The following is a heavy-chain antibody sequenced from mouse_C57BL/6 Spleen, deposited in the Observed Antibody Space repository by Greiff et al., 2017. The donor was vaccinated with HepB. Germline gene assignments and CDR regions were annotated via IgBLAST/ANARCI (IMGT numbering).Heavy chain of an antibody. CDR1: GFNIKDDY. Sequence: EVQLQQSGAGLVRPGASVKLSCTASGFNIKDDYMHWVKQRPEQGLEWIGWIDPENGDTEYASKFQGKATITADTSSNTAYLQLSSLTSEDTAVYYCTTAGGYDDYAMDYWGQGTSVTVSS. V-gene: IGHV14-4*01. D-gene: IGHD2-2*01. CDR3: TTAGGYDDYAMDY. J-gene: IGHJ4*01. CDR2: IDPENGDT.